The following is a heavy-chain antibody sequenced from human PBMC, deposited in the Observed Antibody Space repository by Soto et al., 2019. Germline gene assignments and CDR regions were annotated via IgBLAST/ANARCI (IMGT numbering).Heavy chain of an antibody. J-gene: IGHJ4*02. V-gene: IGHV3-23*01. Sequence: EVQLLEAGGNLIQPGGSLRLSCAASGFSFSNYAMSWVRQAPGQGLEWLSAISGPGSTIYYADSVKGRFTISRDNSKNTLYLQMNSLTGDDTAVYYCAKMLTMVRGVTGLRDFDFWGQGTLVTVS. CDR1: GFSFSNYA. CDR3: AKMLTMVRGVTGLRDFDF. CDR2: ISGPGSTI. D-gene: IGHD3-10*01.